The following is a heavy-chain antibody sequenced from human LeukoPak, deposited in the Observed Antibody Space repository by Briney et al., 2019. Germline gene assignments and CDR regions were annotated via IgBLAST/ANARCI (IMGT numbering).Heavy chain of an antibody. V-gene: IGHV4-59*01. CDR2: IYYSGST. Sequence: SETLSLTCTVSAGSISSYYWSWIRQPPGKGLEWIGYIYYSGSTNYNPSLKSRVTISVDTSKNQFSLKLSSVTAADTAVYYCARDLAGTSDYWDQGTLVTVSS. D-gene: IGHD6-19*01. CDR1: AGSISSYY. J-gene: IGHJ4*02. CDR3: ARDLAGTSDY.